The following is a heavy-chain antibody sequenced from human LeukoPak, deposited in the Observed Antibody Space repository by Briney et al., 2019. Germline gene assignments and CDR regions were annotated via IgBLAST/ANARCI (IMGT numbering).Heavy chain of an antibody. J-gene: IGHJ4*02. CDR2: IYYSGSN. V-gene: IGHV4-59*01. CDR3: ARVLYSCWGGGSCQLGGYFDY. CDR1: GGSISSYY. D-gene: IGHD2-15*01. Sequence: SETLSLTCTVSGGSISSYYWSWIRQPPGKGLEWIGYIYYSGSNNYNPSLKSRVTISVDTSKNQFSLKLSSVTAAETAVYYSARVLYSCWGGGSCQLGGYFDYWGQGTLVTVSS.